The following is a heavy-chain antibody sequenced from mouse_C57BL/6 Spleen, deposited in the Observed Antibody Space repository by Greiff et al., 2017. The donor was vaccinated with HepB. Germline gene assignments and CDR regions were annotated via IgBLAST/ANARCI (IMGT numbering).Heavy chain of an antibody. D-gene: IGHD1-1*01. V-gene: IGHV1-9*01. CDR2: ILPGSGST. Sequence: VQLQQSGAELMKPGASVKLSCKATGYTFTGYWIEWVKQRPGHGLEWIGEILPGSGSTNYNEKFKGKATFTAETSSNTAYIQLRSLTTEDSAIYYCASLYYCGSSLWYFDVWGTGTTVTVSS. J-gene: IGHJ1*03. CDR3: ASLYYCGSSLWYFDV. CDR1: GYTFTGYW.